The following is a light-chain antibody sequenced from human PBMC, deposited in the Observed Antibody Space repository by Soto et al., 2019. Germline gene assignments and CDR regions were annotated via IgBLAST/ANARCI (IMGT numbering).Light chain of an antibody. V-gene: IGKV3-11*01. CDR2: AAS. CDR3: QQYHHWWT. CDR1: QSVSSH. Sequence: EIVLTQSPATLSLSPGERATLSCRASQSVSSHLACFQQRPGPPPRLLIYAASNRATGIPARFSGRGSGTDFTLTISILAPEDFAVYYCQQYHHWWTFGQGTKVDIK. J-gene: IGKJ1*01.